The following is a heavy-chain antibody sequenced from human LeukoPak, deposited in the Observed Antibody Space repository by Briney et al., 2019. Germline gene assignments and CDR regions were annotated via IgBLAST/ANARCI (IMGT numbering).Heavy chain of an antibody. CDR2: INPSGGST. CDR1: GYTFTSYY. V-gene: IGHV1-46*01. J-gene: IGHJ4*02. D-gene: IGHD6-13*01. CDR3: ARSMGIAAAGTEVYFDY. Sequence: GASVKVSCKASGYTFTSYYMHWVRQAPGQGLEWMGRINPSGGSTSYAQKFQGRVTMTRDTSTSTVYMELSSLRSEDTAVYYCARSMGIAAAGTEVYFDYWGQGTPVTVSS.